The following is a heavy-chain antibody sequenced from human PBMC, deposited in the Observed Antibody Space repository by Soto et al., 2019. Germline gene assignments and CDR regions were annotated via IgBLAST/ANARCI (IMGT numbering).Heavy chain of an antibody. J-gene: IGHJ4*02. D-gene: IGHD6-19*01. CDR3: ARKRNTGWYFDY. Sequence: QVQLQKWGAGLLKPSETLSLTCAVYGGSFSGYYWSWIRQPPGKGLEWIGEINHSGSTNYNPSLKSRVTISVDTSKNQFSLKLSSVTAADTAVYYCARKRNTGWYFDYWGQGTLVTVSS. V-gene: IGHV4-34*01. CDR1: GGSFSGYY. CDR2: INHSGST.